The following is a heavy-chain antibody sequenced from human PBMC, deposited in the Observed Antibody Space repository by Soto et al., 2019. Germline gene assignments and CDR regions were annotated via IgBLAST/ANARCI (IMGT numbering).Heavy chain of an antibody. J-gene: IGHJ4*02. CDR1: GGPFNFYS. D-gene: IGHD3-10*01. CDR2: VIPMVGMS. V-gene: IGHV1-69*02. CDR3: ATNYGSGSAHFDY. Sequence: QVQVVQSGAEVKKPGSSVKVSCTASGGPFNFYSISWVRQAPGQGLEWVGRVIPMVGMSEYAQKFQGRVTITADKSTSTAYMNLRSLRSEDTALYYCATNYGSGSAHFDYWGQGTLFTVSS.